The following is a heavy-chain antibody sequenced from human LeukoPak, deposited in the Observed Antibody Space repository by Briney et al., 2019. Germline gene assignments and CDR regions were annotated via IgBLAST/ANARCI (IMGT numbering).Heavy chain of an antibody. D-gene: IGHD2-8*02. Sequence: PSETLSLTCTVSGGSISSYYWSWIRQPPGKGLEWIAYISDIGSINYNPSLKSRVTISLDTSKNQFSLKLSSVTAADMAVYYCAGHHPRNTVDFWGQGTLVTVSS. CDR2: ISDIGSI. J-gene: IGHJ4*02. CDR1: GGSISSYY. CDR3: AGHHPRNTVDF. V-gene: IGHV4-59*08.